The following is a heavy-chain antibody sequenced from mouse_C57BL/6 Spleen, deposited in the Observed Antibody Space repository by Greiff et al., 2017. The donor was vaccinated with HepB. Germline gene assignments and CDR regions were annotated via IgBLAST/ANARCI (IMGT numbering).Heavy chain of an antibody. CDR3: ARAGYYDDPDYFEY. D-gene: IGHD2-13*01. CDR2: INPSSGST. V-gene: IGHV1-53*01. J-gene: IGHJ2*01. Sequence: QVQLQQPGPELVKPGASVKLSCKASGYTFTSYWMHWVKQRPGQGLEWIGNINPSSGSTKYNEKFKSKATLTVDKSSSTAYMQLSSLTSEDSSVYYCARAGYYDDPDYFEYWGQGTIVTVS. CDR1: GYTFTSYW.